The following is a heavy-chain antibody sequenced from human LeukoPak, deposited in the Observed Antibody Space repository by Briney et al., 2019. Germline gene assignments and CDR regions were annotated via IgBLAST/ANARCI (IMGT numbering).Heavy chain of an antibody. CDR1: GFTFSSYA. D-gene: IGHD1-26*01. V-gene: IGHV3-23*01. CDR2: ISGSGGST. CDR3: SAAGATWADFDY. J-gene: IGHJ4*02. Sequence: PGGSLRLSCTASGFTFSSYAMSWVRQAPGKGLEWVSAISGSGGSTYYVDSVKGRFTISRDNSKHTLYLQMNSLRAEDTAVYYCSAAGATWADFDYWGQGTLVTVSS.